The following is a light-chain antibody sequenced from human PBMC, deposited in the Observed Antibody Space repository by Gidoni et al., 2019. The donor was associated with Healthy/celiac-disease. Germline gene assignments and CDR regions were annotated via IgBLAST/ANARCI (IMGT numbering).Light chain of an antibody. CDR3: MQGLKNPA. V-gene: IGKV2-28*01. Sequence: DIAVIQSPFSLTVTPGEPASISCQSSQSLQDSGGKNYLDWYLQKPGQSPQLLIYLTSTRAAGVPDRFSGSGAGRDFTLRISRVEDEDVGVYYCMQGLKNPAFGQGTRLEIK. CDR2: LTS. CDR1: QSLQDSGGKNY. J-gene: IGKJ5*01.